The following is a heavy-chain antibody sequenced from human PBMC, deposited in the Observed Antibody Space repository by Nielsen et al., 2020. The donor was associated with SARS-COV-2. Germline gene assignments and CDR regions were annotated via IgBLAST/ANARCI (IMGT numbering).Heavy chain of an antibody. CDR3: AKLAAAGTRDY. CDR2: ISWDGGST. J-gene: IGHJ4*02. D-gene: IGHD6-13*01. CDR1: GFTFDDYT. V-gene: IGHV3-43*01. Sequence: GESLKIPCAASGFTFDDYTMHWVRQTPGKGLEWVSLISWDGGSTYYADSVKGRFTISRDNSKNSLYLQMNSLRTEDTALYYCAKLAAAGTRDYWGQGTLVTVSS.